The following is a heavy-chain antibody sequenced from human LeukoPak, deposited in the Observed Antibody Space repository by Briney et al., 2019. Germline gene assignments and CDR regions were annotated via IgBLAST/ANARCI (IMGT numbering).Heavy chain of an antibody. V-gene: IGHV3-23*01. D-gene: IGHD3-10*01. CDR1: GFTFSSYA. CDR2: ISGSGGST. Sequence: GESLRLSCAASGFTFSSYAMSWVRQAPGKGLEWVSAISGSGGSTYYADSVKGRCTISRDNSKNMLYLQMNSLRAEDTAVYYCAKLPQYYYGSGSYYTDYYYGMDVWGQGTTVTVSS. J-gene: IGHJ6*02. CDR3: AKLPQYYYGSGSYYTDYYYGMDV.